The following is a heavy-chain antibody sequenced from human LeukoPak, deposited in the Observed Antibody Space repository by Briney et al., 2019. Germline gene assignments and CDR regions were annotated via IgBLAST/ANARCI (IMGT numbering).Heavy chain of an antibody. V-gene: IGHV3-7*05. J-gene: IGHJ6*02. CDR2: IKQDESEE. D-gene: IGHD6-6*01. CDR1: GFIFSSYW. CDR3: ARDPYSSTWSYGMDV. Sequence: GGSLRLSCAASGFIFSSYWMSWVRQAPGKGLEWVANIKQDESEEVYVASVKGRLTISRDNAKNSLFLQMNTLRAEDTAVYYCARDPYSSTWSYGMDVWGQGTTVTVSS.